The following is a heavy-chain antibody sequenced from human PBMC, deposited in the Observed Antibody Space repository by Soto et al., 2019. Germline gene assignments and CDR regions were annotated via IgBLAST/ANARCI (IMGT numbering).Heavy chain of an antibody. CDR1: GFTFTEHG. CDR2: IFDDGINK. D-gene: IGHD3-16*01. CDR3: ARDHNRVGGYNWFDA. V-gene: IGHV3-33*01. Sequence: QVQLVESGGGVVQPGKSLRLSCVASGFTFTEHGMHWVRQAPGKGLEWVAVIFDDGINKYYADPVKGRFTISRDTSKSTLYLQMNSLRAEDTAVYYCARDHNRVGGYNWFDAWGQGTLVTVSS. J-gene: IGHJ5*02.